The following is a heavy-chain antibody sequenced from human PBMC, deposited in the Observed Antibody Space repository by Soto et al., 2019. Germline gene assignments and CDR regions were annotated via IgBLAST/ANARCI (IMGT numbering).Heavy chain of an antibody. D-gene: IGHD2-21*02. J-gene: IGHJ6*02. CDR2: ISAYNGNT. CDR1: GYTFTSYG. V-gene: IGHV1-18*04. CDR3: ARVTDYYYYGMDV. Sequence: GASVKVSCKASGYTFTSYGISWVRQAPGQGLEWMGWISAYNGNTNYAQKLQGRVTMNTDTSTSTAYMELRSLRSDDTAVYYCARVTDYYYYGMDVWGQGTTVTVSS.